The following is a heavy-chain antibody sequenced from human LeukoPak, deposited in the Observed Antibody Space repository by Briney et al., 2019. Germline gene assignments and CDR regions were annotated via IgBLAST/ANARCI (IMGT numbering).Heavy chain of an antibody. V-gene: IGHV1-18*01. CDR1: GYTFTTYG. CDR3: ARDSDWNVDY. D-gene: IGHD1-1*01. CDR2: ISPYNGAT. J-gene: IGHJ4*02. Sequence: ASVKVSCKASGYTFTTYGITWIRQAPGQGLEWLGWISPYNGATEYAQNLQDRVSMTTDTSTNTAYIEVRSQKSDDTAVYYCARDSDWNVDYWGQGTLVTVSS.